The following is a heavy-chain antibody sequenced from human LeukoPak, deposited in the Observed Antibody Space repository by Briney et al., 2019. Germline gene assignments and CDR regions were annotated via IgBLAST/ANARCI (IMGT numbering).Heavy chain of an antibody. J-gene: IGHJ3*02. CDR3: ARQLLWFGELSPRAFDI. CDR1: GGSTSSYY. D-gene: IGHD3-10*01. V-gene: IGHV4-59*08. Sequence: SETLSLTCTVSGGSTSSYYWSWIRQPPGKGLEWIGYIYYSGSTNYNPSLKSRVTISVDTSKNQFSLKLSSVTAADTAVYYCARQLLWFGELSPRAFDIWGQGTMVTVSS. CDR2: IYYSGST.